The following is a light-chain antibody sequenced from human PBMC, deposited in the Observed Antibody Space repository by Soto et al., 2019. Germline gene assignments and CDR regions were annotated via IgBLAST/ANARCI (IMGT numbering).Light chain of an antibody. J-gene: IGKJ1*01. Sequence: DIQMTQSPSSLSASVGDRVTITCRASQGISNFLAWHQQKPGKVPKLLIYAASTLQSGVPSRFSGSGSGTDFTLTITSLQPEDVATYYCQKYNSAPWTVGQGTKVEIK. V-gene: IGKV1-27*01. CDR2: AAS. CDR1: QGISNF. CDR3: QKYNSAPWT.